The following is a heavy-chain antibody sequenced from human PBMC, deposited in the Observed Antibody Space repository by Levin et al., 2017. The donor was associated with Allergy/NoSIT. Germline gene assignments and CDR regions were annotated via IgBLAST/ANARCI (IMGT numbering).Heavy chain of an antibody. D-gene: IGHD3-10*01. CDR2: ISHRGST. Sequence: PSETLSLTCAVYGGSFSDYYWTWIRQPPGKGLEWIGEISHRGSTNYNPSLKSRVSISVDKSRNQFSLKLSSVTAADTAVYYCARAAVVRGWAYYMDVWGKGTTVTVSS. CDR3: ARAAVVRGWAYYMDV. V-gene: IGHV4-34*01. CDR1: GGSFSDYY. J-gene: IGHJ6*03.